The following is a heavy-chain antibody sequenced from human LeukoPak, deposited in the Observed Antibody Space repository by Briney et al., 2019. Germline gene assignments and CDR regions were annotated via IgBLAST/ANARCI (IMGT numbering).Heavy chain of an antibody. V-gene: IGHV3-9*01. D-gene: IGHD3-10*01. CDR3: AKGMETSGSYSNLFDS. CDR2: ISRNSATI. CDR1: EFTFSSYA. J-gene: IGHJ4*02. Sequence: GGSLRLSCAASEFTFSSYAIHWVRQVPGKGLEWVSGISRNSATIGYADSVKGRFTVSRDSAKNSLYLQMNSLRPEDTALYYCAKGMETSGSYSNLFDSWGQGTLVTVSS.